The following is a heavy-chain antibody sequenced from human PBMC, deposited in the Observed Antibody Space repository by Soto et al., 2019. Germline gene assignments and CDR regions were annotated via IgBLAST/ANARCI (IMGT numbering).Heavy chain of an antibody. J-gene: IGHJ4*02. D-gene: IGHD3-16*01. Sequence: PGGSLRLSCAASGFTFSSYGMHWVRQAPGKGLEWVAVIWYDGSNKYYADSVKGRFTISRDNSKNTLYLQMNSLRAEDTAVYYCARNGDVMITFGGVIDYWGQGTLVTVSS. V-gene: IGHV3-33*01. CDR1: GFTFSSYG. CDR2: IWYDGSNK. CDR3: ARNGDVMITFGGVIDY.